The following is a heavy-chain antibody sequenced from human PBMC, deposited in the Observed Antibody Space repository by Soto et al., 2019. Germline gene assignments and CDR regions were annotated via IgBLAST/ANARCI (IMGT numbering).Heavy chain of an antibody. CDR2: INAGNGNT. Sequence: SVKVSCKASGYTFTSYALHWVRQAPGQRLEWMGWINAGNGNTKYSQKFQGRVTITRDTSASTAYMELSSLRSEDTAVYYCARAGSSRGYSGYVQGTKDYWGQGTLVTVS. CDR3: ARAGSSRGYSGYVQGTKDY. V-gene: IGHV1-3*01. CDR1: GYTFTSYA. J-gene: IGHJ4*02. D-gene: IGHD5-12*01.